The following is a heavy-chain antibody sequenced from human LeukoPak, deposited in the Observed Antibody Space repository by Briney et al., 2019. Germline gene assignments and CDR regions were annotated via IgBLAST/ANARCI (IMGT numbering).Heavy chain of an antibody. V-gene: IGHV3-21*01. CDR3: ARDRVPRGVIEY. CDR1: GFTFSSYS. Sequence: PGGSLRLSCAASGFTFSSYSMNWVRQAPGKGLEWVSSISSSSYIYYADSVKGRFTISRDNAKNSLYLQMNSLRAEDTAVYYCARDRVPRGVIEYWGQGTLVTVSS. D-gene: IGHD3-10*01. J-gene: IGHJ4*02. CDR2: ISSSSYI.